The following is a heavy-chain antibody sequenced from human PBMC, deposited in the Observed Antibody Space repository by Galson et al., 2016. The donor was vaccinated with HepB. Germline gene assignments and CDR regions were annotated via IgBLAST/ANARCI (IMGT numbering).Heavy chain of an antibody. CDR2: INSDGSST. CDR3: ARDPPGSDYGLDV. V-gene: IGHV3-74*01. CDR1: GLTFSSHW. J-gene: IGHJ6*04. Sequence: SLRLSCAASGLTFSSHWMHWVRQTPGEGLVWVSRINSDGSSTNYADFVKGRFTISRDNAKNTLYLQMSSLRVEDTAVYYCARDPPGSDYGLDVWGKGTTVTVSS.